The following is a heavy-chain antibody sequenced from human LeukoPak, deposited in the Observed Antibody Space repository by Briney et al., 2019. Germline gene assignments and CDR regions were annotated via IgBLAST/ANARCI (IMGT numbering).Heavy chain of an antibody. J-gene: IGHJ4*02. Sequence: GSLRLSCAASGFTFSSYSMNWVRQPPGKGLEWIGSIYYSGSTYYNPSLKSRVTISVDTSKNQFSLKLSSVTAADTAVYFCARCSSSWYFKGWDYWGQGTLVTVSS. V-gene: IGHV4-39*01. CDR3: ARCSSSWYFKGWDY. CDR1: GFTFSSYSMN. CDR2: IYYSGST. D-gene: IGHD6-13*01.